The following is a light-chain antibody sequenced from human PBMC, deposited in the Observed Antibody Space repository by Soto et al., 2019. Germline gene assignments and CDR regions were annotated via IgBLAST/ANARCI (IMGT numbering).Light chain of an antibody. CDR2: WSS. CDR1: QSVLYSPNNKNY. J-gene: IGKJ4*01. Sequence: DIVMTQSPASLAVSLGERATINCKSSQSVLYSPNNKNYLAWFQQKPGQPPKLLIYWSSTRESGVPDRFSGSGSGTDFTLTISSLQAEDVAVYYCQQYYTPLTFGGGTKVEIK. V-gene: IGKV4-1*01. CDR3: QQYYTPLT.